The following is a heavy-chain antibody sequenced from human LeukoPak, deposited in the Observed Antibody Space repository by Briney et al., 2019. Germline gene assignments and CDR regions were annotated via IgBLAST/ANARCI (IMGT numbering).Heavy chain of an antibody. V-gene: IGHV3-23*01. D-gene: IGHD6-6*01. J-gene: IGHJ4*02. Sequence: GGSLRLSCTATGFTFSNFGMAWVRQAPGQGLEWVSTISGSGGNMYQADSVKGRFTTSRDNSRSTLYLQMNSLRAEDTAVYYCAKDAGPQQLVFFDSWGQGTLVTVSS. CDR3: AKDAGPQQLVFFDS. CDR1: GFTFSNFG. CDR2: ISGSGGNM.